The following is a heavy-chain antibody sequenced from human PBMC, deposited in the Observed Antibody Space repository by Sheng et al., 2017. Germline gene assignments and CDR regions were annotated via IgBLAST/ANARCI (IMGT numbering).Heavy chain of an antibody. CDR2: SALRTAT. D-gene: IGHD2-21*01. CDR3: ARVNFKPRGWWGCDR. CDR1: GYPFSSYG. Sequence: QVQLVQSGAEVKKPGASVKVSCKATGYPFSSYGFSWVRQAPGQGLEWTGDGSALRTATQTMHRRSQDRVTLTTDTSTTTAYMELRSLRTDDTAVYYCARVNFKPRGWWGCDRWGQGTLVTVSS. J-gene: IGHJ1*01. V-gene: IGHV1-18*01.